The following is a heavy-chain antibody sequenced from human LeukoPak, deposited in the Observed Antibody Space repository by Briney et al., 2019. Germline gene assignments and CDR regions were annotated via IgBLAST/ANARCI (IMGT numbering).Heavy chain of an antibody. CDR1: GASISRSSYY. CDR3: AKGDYFDY. V-gene: IGHV4-39*01. J-gene: IGHJ4*02. CDR2: VYYGGST. Sequence: SSQTRSLTCTVSGASISRSSYYWGFIRQPPGKGLEWIGSVYYGGSTYDNPSLKSRVTISVDTSKKQFSLKLSSVTAADTAVYYCAKGDYFDYWGQGTLVTVSS.